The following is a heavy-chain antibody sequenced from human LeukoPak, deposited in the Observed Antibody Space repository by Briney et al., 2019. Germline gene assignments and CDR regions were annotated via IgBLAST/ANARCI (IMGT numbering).Heavy chain of an antibody. D-gene: IGHD3-10*01. V-gene: IGHV3-23*01. CDR2: ISGSGGST. CDR1: GFTFSSYG. J-gene: IGHJ4*02. CDR3: AKSAYGSGRHTPTYYFDY. Sequence: GGSLRLSCAASGFTFSSYGMSWVRQAPGKGLEWVSAISGSGGSTYYADSVKGRFTISRDNSKNTLYLQVNSLRAEDTAVYYCAKSAYGSGRHTPTYYFDYWGQGTLVTVSS.